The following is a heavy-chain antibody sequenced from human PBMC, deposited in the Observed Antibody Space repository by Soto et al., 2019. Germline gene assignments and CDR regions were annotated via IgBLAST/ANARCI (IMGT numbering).Heavy chain of an antibody. V-gene: IGHV1-69*06. CDR1: GGTFSSYA. J-gene: IGHJ6*02. Sequence: QVQLVQSGAEVKKPGSSVKVSCKASGGTFSSYAISWVRQAPGQGLEWMGGIIPIFGTANYAQKFQGRVTITADKSTSTAYMDLSSLRSEDTAVYYCARDLNNYDFWSGYFNYYYGMDVWAKGPRSPSP. CDR3: ARDLNNYDFWSGYFNYYYGMDV. CDR2: IIPIFGTA. D-gene: IGHD3-3*01.